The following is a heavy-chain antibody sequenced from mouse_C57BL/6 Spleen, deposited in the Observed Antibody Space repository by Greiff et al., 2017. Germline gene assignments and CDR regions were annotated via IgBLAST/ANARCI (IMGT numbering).Heavy chain of an antibody. CDR2: IWSGGST. V-gene: IGHV2-4*01. D-gene: IGHD2-3*01. J-gene: IGHJ1*03. CDR1: GFSLTSYG. CDR3: ANDGYWRYFDV. Sequence: VQLVESGPGLVQPSQSLSITCTVSGFSLTSYGVHWVRQPPGKGLEWLGVIWSGGSTDYNAAFISRLSISKDNSKSQVFFKMNSLQADDTAIYYCANDGYWRYFDVWGTGTTVTVSS.